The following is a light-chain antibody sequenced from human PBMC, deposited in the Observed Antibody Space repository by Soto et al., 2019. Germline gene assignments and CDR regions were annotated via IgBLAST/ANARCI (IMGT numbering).Light chain of an antibody. CDR2: AAS. CDR3: QQLNSYPLT. J-gene: IGKJ4*01. CDR1: QGISSY. Sequence: DIQLTQSPSFLSASVGDRVTITCRASQGISSYLAWYQQKPGKAPNLLIYAASSLQSGVPSRFSGSGSGTEFTLTISGPQPEDFASYYCQQLNSYPLTFGGGTKVEIK. V-gene: IGKV1-9*01.